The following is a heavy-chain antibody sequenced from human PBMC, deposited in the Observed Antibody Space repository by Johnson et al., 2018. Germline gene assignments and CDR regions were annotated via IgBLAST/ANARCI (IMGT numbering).Heavy chain of an antibody. V-gene: IGHV3-30*03. CDR2: VSFDDHDN. D-gene: IGHD5-12*01. J-gene: IGHJ1*01. CDR3: AYRMAALGQKYFQD. CDR1: GFTFSNYG. Sequence: QVQLVQSGGGVVQXGRSXRLXCAASGFTFSNYGMHWVRQAPGKGLEWVSFVSFDDHDNLYAASVKGRLTISRDNSKNTLYLQRSNLRGEDSALYYFAYRMAALGQKYFQDWGQGALVTVSS.